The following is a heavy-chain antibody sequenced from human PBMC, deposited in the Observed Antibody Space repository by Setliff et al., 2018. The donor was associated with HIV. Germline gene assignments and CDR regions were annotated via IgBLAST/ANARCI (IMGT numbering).Heavy chain of an antibody. Sequence: GGSLRLSCAASGFTFRNYKFNWVRQAPGRGLEWVSSIGIGSGGAIDYADSVQGRFTISRDNSKNSLYLQMNSLRAEDTAVYYCARDPRSGWYLGFFDYWGQGTLVTVSS. CDR2: IGIGSGGAI. V-gene: IGHV3-21*01. CDR3: ARDPRSGWYLGFFDY. CDR1: GFTFRNYK. D-gene: IGHD6-19*01. J-gene: IGHJ4*02.